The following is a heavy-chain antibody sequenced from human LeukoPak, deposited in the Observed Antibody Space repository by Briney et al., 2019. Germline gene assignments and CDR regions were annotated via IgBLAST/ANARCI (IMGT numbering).Heavy chain of an antibody. D-gene: IGHD3-10*01. CDR2: INHSGST. CDR3: ARGRSGFGELYYFGY. J-gene: IGHJ4*02. V-gene: IGHV4-34*01. CDR1: GGSFSGYY. Sequence: SETLSLTCAVYGGSFSGYYWSWIRQPPGKGLEWIGEINHSGSTNYNPSLKSRVTISVDTSKNQFSLKLSSVTAADTAVYYCARGRSGFGELYYFGYWGQGTLVTVSS.